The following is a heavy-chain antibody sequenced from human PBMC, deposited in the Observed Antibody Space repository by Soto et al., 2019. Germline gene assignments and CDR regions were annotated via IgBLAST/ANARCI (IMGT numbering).Heavy chain of an antibody. CDR1: GYSFTSYF. CDR3: AGGYGNYDSSGYYAY. J-gene: IGHJ4*02. D-gene: IGHD3-22*01. V-gene: IGHV1-46*01. Sequence: QVQLVQSGAEVKKPGASVKISCKTSGYSFTSYFMHWVRQAPGQGLEWMGIINPSGGSTNYAQKLQGRISMARDRSTSTVHMELRSLRSDDTALYYCAGGYGNYDSSGYYAYWGQGTLVTVSS. CDR2: INPSGGST.